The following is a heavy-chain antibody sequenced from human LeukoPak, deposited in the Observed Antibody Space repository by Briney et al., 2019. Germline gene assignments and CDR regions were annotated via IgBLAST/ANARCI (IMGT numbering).Heavy chain of an antibody. Sequence: GGSLRLSCAASGFTFSSYEMNWVRQAPGKGLEWVSYISSSGSTIYYADSVKGRFTISRGNAKNSLYLQMNSLRAEDTAVYYCARAHPTYGSPPWGQGTLVTVSS. CDR3: ARAHPTYGSPP. J-gene: IGHJ5*02. CDR2: ISSSGSTI. D-gene: IGHD3-10*01. CDR1: GFTFSSYE. V-gene: IGHV3-48*03.